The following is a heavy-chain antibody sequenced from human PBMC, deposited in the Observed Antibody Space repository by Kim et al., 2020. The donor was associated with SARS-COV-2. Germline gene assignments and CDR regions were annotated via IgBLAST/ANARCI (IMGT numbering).Heavy chain of an antibody. D-gene: IGHD6-13*01. J-gene: IGHJ4*02. Sequence: YADSVKGRFTISRDNSKNTVYLQMNSLRAEDTAVYYCSKGIAEPGTLVNDYWGQGTLVTVSS. V-gene: IGHV3-23*01. CDR3: SKGIAEPGTLVNDY.